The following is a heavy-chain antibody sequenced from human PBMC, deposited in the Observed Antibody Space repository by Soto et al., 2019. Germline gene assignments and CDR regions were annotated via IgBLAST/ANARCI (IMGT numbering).Heavy chain of an antibody. V-gene: IGHV3-53*01. CDR2: IYSGGNT. D-gene: IGHD3-16*02. Sequence: LRLSCAASGFTVSSNYMSWVRQAPGKGLEWVSVIYSGGNTYYADSVKGRFTISRDNSKNTLYLQMNSLRAEDTAVYYCARADDYVWGSYRPGAFDIWGQGTMVTVSS. J-gene: IGHJ3*02. CDR1: GFTVSSNY. CDR3: ARADDYVWGSYRPGAFDI.